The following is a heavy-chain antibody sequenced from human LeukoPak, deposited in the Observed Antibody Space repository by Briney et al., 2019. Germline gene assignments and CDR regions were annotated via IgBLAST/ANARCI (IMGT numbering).Heavy chain of an antibody. CDR1: GFTFSSFA. V-gene: IGHV3-23*01. CDR2: VSGGGRSK. D-gene: IGHD3-3*01. CDR3: ARVRFGTEWYSSDAFAF. Sequence: GGSLRLSCAASGFTFSSFAMSWVRQAPGKGLEWVASVSGGGRSKYYIDAVKGRFTVSRDNSKNTVYLQMSSLRTVDTTIYYCARVRFGTEWYSSDAFAFWGQGTMVTVAS. J-gene: IGHJ3*01.